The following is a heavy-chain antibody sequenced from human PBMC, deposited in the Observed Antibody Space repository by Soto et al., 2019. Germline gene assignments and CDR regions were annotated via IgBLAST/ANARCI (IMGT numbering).Heavy chain of an antibody. Sequence: EVQLVQSGAEVKKPGESLRISCKGSGYSFTSYWINWVRQMPGKGLEWMGRIDPSDSYTNYSPSFQGHVTISADKSINTASLEWSRLKASDTAMYYCARETKRSTGVSSDTVFDYWGPGTLGTVSS. J-gene: IGHJ4*02. V-gene: IGHV5-10-1*01. CDR2: IDPSDSYT. CDR3: ARETKRSTGVSSDTVFDY. CDR1: GYSFTSYW. D-gene: IGHD6-25*01.